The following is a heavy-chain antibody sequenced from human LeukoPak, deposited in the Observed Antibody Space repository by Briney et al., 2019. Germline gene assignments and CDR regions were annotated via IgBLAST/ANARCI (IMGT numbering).Heavy chain of an antibody. V-gene: IGHV3-30-3*01. D-gene: IGHD1-20*01. CDR2: ISYDGSNK. CDR3: ARSNWNDGAFDI. CDR1: GFTFSSYA. J-gene: IGHJ3*02. Sequence: GFLRLSCAASGFTFSSYAMHWVRQAPGKGLEWVAVISYDGSNKYYADSVKGRFTISRDNSKNTLYLQMNSLRAEDTAVYYCARSNWNDGAFDIWGQGTMVTVSS.